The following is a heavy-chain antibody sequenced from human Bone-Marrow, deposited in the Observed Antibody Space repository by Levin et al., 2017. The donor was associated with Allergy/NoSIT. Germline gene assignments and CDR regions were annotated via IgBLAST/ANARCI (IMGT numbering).Heavy chain of an antibody. CDR1: GDLISRYY. V-gene: IGHV4-59*01. Sequence: PSETLSLTCSVSGDLISRYYWTWIRQPPGKGLEWIGYVYYNAGANYNPSLKSRVTMSVDISKNQFSLKMTSVTAADTAVYYCARGDGMDVWGQGTTVTVSS. J-gene: IGHJ6*02. CDR3: ARGDGMDV. CDR2: VYYNAGA.